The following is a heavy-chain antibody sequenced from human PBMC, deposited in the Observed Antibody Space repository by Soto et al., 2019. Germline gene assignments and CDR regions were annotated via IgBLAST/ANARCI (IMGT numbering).Heavy chain of an antibody. Sequence: SETLSLTCTVSGGSISSSSYYWGWIRQPPGKGLEWIGSIYYGGSTYYNPSLKSRVTLSVDTSKNQFSLKLSSVTAADTAVYYCARYCSGGSCYSGVYTFDPWGQGTLVTVSS. D-gene: IGHD2-15*01. CDR3: ARYCSGGSCYSGVYTFDP. J-gene: IGHJ5*02. V-gene: IGHV4-39*01. CDR1: GGSISSSSYY. CDR2: IYYGGST.